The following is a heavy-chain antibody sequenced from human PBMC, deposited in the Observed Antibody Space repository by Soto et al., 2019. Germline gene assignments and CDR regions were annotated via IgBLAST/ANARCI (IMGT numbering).Heavy chain of an antibody. Sequence: EVQLVESGGGLVKPGGSLRLSCAASGFTFSSYSMNWVRQAPGKGLEWVSSISSSSSYIYYADSVKGRFTISRDNAKNSLYLQMNSLRAEDTAVYYCARDRSIVGATTGPYYFDYWGQGTLVTVSS. D-gene: IGHD1-26*01. CDR1: GFTFSSYS. J-gene: IGHJ4*02. V-gene: IGHV3-21*01. CDR2: ISSSSSYI. CDR3: ARDRSIVGATTGPYYFDY.